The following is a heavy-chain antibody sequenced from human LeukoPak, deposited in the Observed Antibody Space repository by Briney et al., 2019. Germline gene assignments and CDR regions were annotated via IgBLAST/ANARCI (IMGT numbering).Heavy chain of an antibody. V-gene: IGHV4-59*02. Sequence: PSETLSLTCTVSGASVTDYYWSWIRQSPGTGLEWIGYIYNRGVINYNPSLRGRVTMSLDTSKNQLPLRLNSVTAADTAVYYCGRGERLGIDYWGQGALVTVSS. CDR3: GRGERLGIDY. J-gene: IGHJ4*02. CDR2: IYNRGVI. CDR1: GASVTDYY. D-gene: IGHD3-16*01.